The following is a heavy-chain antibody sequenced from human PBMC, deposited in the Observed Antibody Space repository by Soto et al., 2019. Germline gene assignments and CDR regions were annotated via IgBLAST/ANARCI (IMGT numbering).Heavy chain of an antibody. CDR2: ISYDGSNK. D-gene: IGHD3-16*01. CDR3: AKDLSRYAPGLFDY. Sequence: PRGSLRLSCAASGFTFSNYGMHWVRQAPGKGLEWVAVISYDGSNKYYADSVKGRFTISRDNSGNTLYLQMNSLRAEDTAVYYCAKDLSRYAPGLFDYWGQGTLVTVSS. J-gene: IGHJ4*02. CDR1: GFTFSNYG. V-gene: IGHV3-30*18.